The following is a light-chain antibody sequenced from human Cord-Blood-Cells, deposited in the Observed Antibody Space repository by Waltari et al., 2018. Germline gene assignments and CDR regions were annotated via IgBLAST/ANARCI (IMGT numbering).Light chain of an antibody. J-gene: IGLJ1*01. CDR1: SSDVGGYNY. V-gene: IGLV2-11*01. CDR2: DVS. CDR3: CSYAGSYTYV. Sequence: QSDLTQPRSVSGSPGPSVTLSCTGTSSDVGGYNYVSWYQQHQGKAPKLMIYDVSKRPSGVPDRFSGSKSGNTASLTISGLQAEDEADYYCCSYAGSYTYVFGTGTKVTVL.